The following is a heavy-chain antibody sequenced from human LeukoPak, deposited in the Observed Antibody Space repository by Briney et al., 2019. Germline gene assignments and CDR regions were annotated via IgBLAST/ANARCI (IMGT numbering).Heavy chain of an antibody. Sequence: GASVKVSCKASGYTFTGYYMHWVRQAPGQGLEWMGWINPNSGGTNYAQKFQGRVTMTRDTSISTAYMELSRLRSDDTAVYYCARGVVVPAAERIGFDYWGQGTLVTVSS. J-gene: IGHJ4*02. D-gene: IGHD2-2*01. CDR1: GYTFTGYY. CDR2: INPNSGGT. V-gene: IGHV1-2*02. CDR3: ARGVVVPAAERIGFDY.